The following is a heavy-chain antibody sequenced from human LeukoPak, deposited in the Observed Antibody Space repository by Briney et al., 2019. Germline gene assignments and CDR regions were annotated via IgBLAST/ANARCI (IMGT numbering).Heavy chain of an antibody. J-gene: IGHJ4*02. CDR3: ARGDFNVAAFRRVYFDY. Sequence: SETLSLTCTVSGGSISSYYWSWIRLPPGKGLEWIGYIYYSGSTNYNPSLKSRVTISVDTSKNQFSLKLSSVTAADTAVYYCARGDFNVAAFRRVYFDYWGQGTLVTVSS. V-gene: IGHV4-59*12. CDR2: IYYSGST. D-gene: IGHD2-15*01. CDR1: GGSISSYY.